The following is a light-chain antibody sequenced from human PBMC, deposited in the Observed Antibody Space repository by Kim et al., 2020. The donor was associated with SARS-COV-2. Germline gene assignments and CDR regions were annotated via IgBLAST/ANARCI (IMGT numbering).Light chain of an antibody. CDR3: QAWDTSTYV. CDR2: QDT. CDR1: KLGHKY. J-gene: IGLJ1*01. V-gene: IGLV3-1*01. Sequence: ESPGQTASITCSGDKLGHKYVCWYQQKPGQSPVLVIYQDTKRPSEIPERFSGSNSGNTATLTISGTQAMDEADYYCQAWDTSTYVFGTGTKVTVL.